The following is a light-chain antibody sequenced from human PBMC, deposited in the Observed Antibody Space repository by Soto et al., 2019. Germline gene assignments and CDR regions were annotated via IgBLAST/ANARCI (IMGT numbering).Light chain of an antibody. J-gene: IGKJ4*01. CDR1: QSVSKY. Sequence: EVVLTQSPATLSLSPGERATLSCRASQSVSKYLVWYQQKPGQAPRLPIYDASYRATGIPARFSGSGSGTDFTLTISSLEPEDFAVYYCQQRNSWPPTFGGGTKVEI. V-gene: IGKV3-11*01. CDR2: DAS. CDR3: QQRNSWPPT.